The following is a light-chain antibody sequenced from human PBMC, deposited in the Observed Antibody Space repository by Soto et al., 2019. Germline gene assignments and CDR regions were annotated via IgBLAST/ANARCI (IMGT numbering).Light chain of an antibody. CDR3: AAWDDRLNGWV. CDR1: SSNIGSNT. V-gene: IGLV1-44*01. Sequence: QSVLTQPPSASGTPGQRVTIFCSGSSSNIGSNTVNWYQQLPGTAPKLLIYSNNQRPSGVPDRFSGSKSGTSASLAISGLQSEDEADYYCAAWDDRLNGWVFGGGTKLTVL. J-gene: IGLJ3*02. CDR2: SNN.